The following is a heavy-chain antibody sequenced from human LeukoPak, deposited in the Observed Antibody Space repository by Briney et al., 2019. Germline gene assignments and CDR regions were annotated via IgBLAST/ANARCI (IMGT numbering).Heavy chain of an antibody. D-gene: IGHD1-26*01. CDR3: ARRRLGVGVVGAFDI. CDR1: GYSFISYW. V-gene: IGHV5-51*01. J-gene: IGHJ3*02. Sequence: GESLKISCKGSGYSFISYWIGWVRQMPGKGLEWMGIIYPGDSDTRYSPSFQGQVTISADKSISTAYLQWSSLKASDTAMYYCARRRLGVGVVGAFDIWGQGTMVTVSS. CDR2: IYPGDSDT.